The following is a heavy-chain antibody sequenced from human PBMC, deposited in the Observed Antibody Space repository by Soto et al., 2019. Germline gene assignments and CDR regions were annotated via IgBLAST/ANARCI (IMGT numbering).Heavy chain of an antibody. CDR1: GFTFSSYG. Sequence: QVQLVESGGGVVQPGRSLRLSCAASGFTFSSYGMHWVRQAPGKGLEWVAVISYDGSNKYYADSVKGRFTISRDNSKNTLYLQMNSLRAEDTAVYYCAKVGYCSGGSCYQHLGMDVWGQGTTVTVSS. J-gene: IGHJ6*02. CDR3: AKVGYCSGGSCYQHLGMDV. V-gene: IGHV3-30*18. D-gene: IGHD2-15*01. CDR2: ISYDGSNK.